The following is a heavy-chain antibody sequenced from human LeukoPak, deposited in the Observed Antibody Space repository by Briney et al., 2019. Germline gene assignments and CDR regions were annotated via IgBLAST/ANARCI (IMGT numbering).Heavy chain of an antibody. V-gene: IGHV4-30-2*01. D-gene: IGHD6-13*01. CDR3: ASTRTSVEQQLVHLQYYYYMDV. Sequence: PSETLSLTCTVSGGSISSGGYYWSWIRQPPGKGLEWIGYIYHSGSTYYNPSLKSRVTISVDRSKNQFSLKLSSVTAADTAVYYCASTRTSVEQQLVHLQYYYYMDVWGKGTTVTVSS. J-gene: IGHJ6*03. CDR2: IYHSGST. CDR1: GGSISSGGYY.